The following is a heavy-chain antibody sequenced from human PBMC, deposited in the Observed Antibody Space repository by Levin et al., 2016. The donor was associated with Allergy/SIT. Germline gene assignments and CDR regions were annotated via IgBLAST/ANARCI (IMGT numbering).Heavy chain of an antibody. J-gene: IGHJ6*02. CDR1: GGSFSGYY. D-gene: IGHD3-10*01. CDR2: INHSGST. CDR3: ARCTMVRGVILYYYYGMDV. Sequence: SETLSLTCAVYGGSFSGYYWSWIRQPPGKGLEWIGEINHSGSTNYNPSLKSRVTISVDTSKNQFSLKLSSVTAADTAVYYCARCTMVRGVILYYYYGMDVWGQGTTVTVSS. V-gene: IGHV4-34*01.